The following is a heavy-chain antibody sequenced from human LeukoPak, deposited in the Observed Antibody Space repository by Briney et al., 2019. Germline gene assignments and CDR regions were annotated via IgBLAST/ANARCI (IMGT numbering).Heavy chain of an antibody. V-gene: IGHV3-30*18. J-gene: IGHJ6*03. CDR2: ISYDGSNQ. Sequence: GGSLRLSCAASGFTFSNYNMHWVRQAPGKGLEWVAVISYDGSNQYYADSVKGRFTISRDNSKNTVYLQMNSLRAGDTAVYYCAKEGSGWYYYYYYYMDVWGKGTTVTVSS. CDR3: AKEGSGWYYYYYYYMDV. D-gene: IGHD6-19*01. CDR1: GFTFSNYN.